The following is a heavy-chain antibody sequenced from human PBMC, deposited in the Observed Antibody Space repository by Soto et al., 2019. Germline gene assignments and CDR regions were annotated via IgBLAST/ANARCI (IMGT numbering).Heavy chain of an antibody. Sequence: GGSLRLSCSASAFTFNTYAMGWVRQAPGKGLEWVSAISVSGGGTYYADSVKGRFTISRDNSKNTLYLQMNSLRAEDTAVYYCARDVGYCSSTSCKYNWFDPWGQGTLVTVSS. CDR3: ARDVGYCSSTSCKYNWFDP. V-gene: IGHV3-23*01. CDR1: AFTFNTYA. J-gene: IGHJ5*02. CDR2: ISVSGGGT. D-gene: IGHD2-2*01.